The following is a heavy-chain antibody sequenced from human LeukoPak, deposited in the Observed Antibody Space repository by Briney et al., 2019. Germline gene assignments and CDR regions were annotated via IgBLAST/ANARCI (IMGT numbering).Heavy chain of an antibody. J-gene: IGHJ3*02. CDR2: ISWNSGSI. D-gene: IGHD6-19*01. CDR1: GFTFDDYA. V-gene: IGHV3-9*01. Sequence: QSGGSLRLSCAASGFTFDDYAMHWVRQAPGKGLEWVSGISWNSGSIGCADSVKGRFTISRDNAKNSLYLQMNSLRAEDTAVYYCARDADLAVAADAFDIWGQGTMVTVSS. CDR3: ARDADLAVAADAFDI.